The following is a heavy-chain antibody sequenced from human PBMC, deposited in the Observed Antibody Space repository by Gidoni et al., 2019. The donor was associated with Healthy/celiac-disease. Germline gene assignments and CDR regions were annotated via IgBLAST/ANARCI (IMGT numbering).Heavy chain of an antibody. D-gene: IGHD3-3*01. CDR2: INAGNGNT. CDR3: ARSEFPTSTICGVVRTRGANWFDP. Sequence: QVQLVQSGAEVKKPGASVKVSCKASGYTFTSYAMHWVRQAPGQRLEWMGWINAGNGNTKYSQKFQGRVTITRDTSASTAYMELSSLRSEDTAVYYCARSEFPTSTICGVVRTRGANWFDPWGQGTLVTVSS. CDR1: GYTFTSYA. J-gene: IGHJ5*02. V-gene: IGHV1-3*01.